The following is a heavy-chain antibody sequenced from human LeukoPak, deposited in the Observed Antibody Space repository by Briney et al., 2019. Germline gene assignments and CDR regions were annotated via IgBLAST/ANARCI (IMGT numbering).Heavy chain of an antibody. Sequence: SETLSLTCTVSGCSISSCSYYWSWLAQPPGKALEWMGHNYTSGNTSYHHSLQSRVTISVDNSSHQFSLKVTSVTAADTAVYYCGRVGGRVGSYGTIDSWGQGTLVTVSS. CDR1: GCSISSCSYY. J-gene: IGHJ4*02. D-gene: IGHD5-24*01. CDR2: NYTSGNT. CDR3: GRVGGRVGSYGTIDS. V-gene: IGHV4-61*09.